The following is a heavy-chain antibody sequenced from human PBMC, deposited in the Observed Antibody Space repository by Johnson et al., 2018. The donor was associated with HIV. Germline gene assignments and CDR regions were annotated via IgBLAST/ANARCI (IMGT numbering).Heavy chain of an antibody. V-gene: IGHV3-66*02. CDR3: AKGWRWLHRSDAFYI. CDR1: GFTVSSNY. CDR2: IFSGGST. Sequence: VQLVESGGGLVQPGGSLRLSCAASGFTVSSNYMTWVRQAPGKGLEWVSVIFSGGSTYYADSVKGRFRISRDNSKNTLYLQMTSLRAEDTAVYYCAKGWRWLHRSDAFYIWGQGTMVTVSS. D-gene: IGHD5-24*01. J-gene: IGHJ3*02.